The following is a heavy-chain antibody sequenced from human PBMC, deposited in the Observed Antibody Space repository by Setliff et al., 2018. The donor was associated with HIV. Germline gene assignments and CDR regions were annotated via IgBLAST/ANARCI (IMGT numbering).Heavy chain of an antibody. CDR2: IYTTGVT. Sequence: SETLSLTCSVSGASMSSGRFSYNWIRQPAGKGLQWIGHIYTTGVTDYNPSLKSRVTISLDTSKNQISLNLTSVTGADTAVYYCARKSMVATEPLRYWGQGILVTVSS. J-gene: IGHJ4*02. CDR1: GASMSSGRFS. CDR3: ARKSMVATEPLRY. V-gene: IGHV4-61*09. D-gene: IGHD5-12*01.